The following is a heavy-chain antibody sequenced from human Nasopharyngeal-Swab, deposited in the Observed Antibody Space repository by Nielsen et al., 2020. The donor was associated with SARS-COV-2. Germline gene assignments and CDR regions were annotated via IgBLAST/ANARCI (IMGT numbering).Heavy chain of an antibody. CDR1: GYTLTELS. CDR3: ATGGPITGTINWFDP. V-gene: IGHV1-24*01. J-gene: IGHJ5*02. Sequence: ASVKVSCKVSGYTLTELSMHWVRQAPGKGLEWMGGFDPEDGETIYAQKFQGRVTMTEDTSTDTAYMELSSLRSEDTAVYYCATGGPITGTINWFDPWGHGTLVTVSS. CDR2: FDPEDGET. D-gene: IGHD1-7*01.